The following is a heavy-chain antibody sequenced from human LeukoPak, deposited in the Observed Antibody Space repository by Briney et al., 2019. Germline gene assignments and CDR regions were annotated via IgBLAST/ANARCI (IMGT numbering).Heavy chain of an antibody. CDR1: GYTFGGYA. CDR3: TRDGGTLDY. D-gene: IGHD3-16*01. CDR2: IRSKAFGGAT. V-gene: IGHV3-49*04. Sequence: GGSLRLSCTGSGYTFGGYAMSWVRQSPGKGLEWVSLIRSKAFGGATEYATSVKGRFTISRDDSQSIAYLQMNSLKTEDTAMYYCTRDGGTLDYWGQGTLVTVSS. J-gene: IGHJ4*02.